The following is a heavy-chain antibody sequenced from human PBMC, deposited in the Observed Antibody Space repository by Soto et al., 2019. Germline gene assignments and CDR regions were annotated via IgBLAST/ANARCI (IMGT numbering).Heavy chain of an antibody. CDR3: ARHPARSWSTFDY. D-gene: IGHD6-6*01. V-gene: IGHV3-11*03. CDR1: GFTFSDYY. J-gene: IGHJ4*02. Sequence: PGGSLRLSCAASGFTFSDYYMSWIRQAPGKGLEWVSYISSSSSYTNYADSVKGRFTISRDNAKNSLYLQMNSLRAEDTAVYYCARHPARSWSTFDYWGQGTLVTVSS. CDR2: ISSSSSYT.